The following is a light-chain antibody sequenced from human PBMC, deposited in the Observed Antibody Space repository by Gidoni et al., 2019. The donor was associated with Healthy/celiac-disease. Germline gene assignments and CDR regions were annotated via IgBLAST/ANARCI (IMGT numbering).Light chain of an antibody. J-gene: IGLJ3*02. Sequence: QSALTQPASVSGSPGQSITISCTGTSSDVGGYNYVSWYQQHPGKAPKLMIYEVSNRPSGVSNRFSGSKSGNTASLTISGLQAEDEADYYCSSDTSSITLVFGGGTKLTVL. CDR3: SSDTSSITLV. V-gene: IGLV2-14*01. CDR2: EVS. CDR1: SSDVGGYNY.